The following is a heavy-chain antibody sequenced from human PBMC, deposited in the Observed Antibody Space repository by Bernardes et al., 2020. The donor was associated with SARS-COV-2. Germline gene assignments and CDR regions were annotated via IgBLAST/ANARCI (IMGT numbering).Heavy chain of an antibody. CDR2: ISAYNGNI. J-gene: IGHJ4*02. V-gene: IGHV1-18*01. Sequence: SVKVSCKASGYSFSSYGIIWVRQAPGQGLEWMGWISAYNGNIEYAQKFQGRVTMTTDTSANTGYMDLRSLRSDDTAVYYCARDLSVDHPFDYWGQGTLVTVSS. CDR3: ARDLSVDHPFDY. CDR1: GYSFSSYG.